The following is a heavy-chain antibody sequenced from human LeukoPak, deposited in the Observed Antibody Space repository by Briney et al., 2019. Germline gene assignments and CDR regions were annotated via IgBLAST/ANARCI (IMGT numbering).Heavy chain of an antibody. CDR2: IYYSGST. CDR1: GGFISSTNYY. D-gene: IGHD1-1*01. Sequence: SETLSLTCAVSGGFISSTNYYWGWIRQPPGKGLEWIGSIYYSGSTYYNPSLKSRVTISGDTSKNQFSLKLRSVTAADTALYFCAWGTTGMTGHAFDFWGQGTMVTVSS. V-gene: IGHV4-39*01. J-gene: IGHJ3*01. CDR3: AWGTTGMTGHAFDF.